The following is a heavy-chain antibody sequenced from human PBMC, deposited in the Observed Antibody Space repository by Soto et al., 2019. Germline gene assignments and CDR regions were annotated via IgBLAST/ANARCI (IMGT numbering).Heavy chain of an antibody. D-gene: IGHD6-6*01. CDR3: GRDDSSSGIDY. J-gene: IGHJ4*02. Sequence: QVQLVESGGGVVQPGRSLRLSCAASGFTFSSHGMHWVRQAPGKGLEWVAVIWYDGSNKYYADSVKGRVTISRDNSKNTQYLQMNSLRAEDTAVYYCGRDDSSSGIDYWGQGNLVTVS. V-gene: IGHV3-33*01. CDR2: IWYDGSNK. CDR1: GFTFSSHG.